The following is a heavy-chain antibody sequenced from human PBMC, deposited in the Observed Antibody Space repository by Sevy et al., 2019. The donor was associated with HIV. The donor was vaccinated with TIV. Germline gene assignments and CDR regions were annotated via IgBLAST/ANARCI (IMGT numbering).Heavy chain of an antibody. CDR2: ISAYNGNT. V-gene: IGHV1-18*01. CDR1: GYTFTSYG. J-gene: IGHJ6*03. D-gene: IGHD3-22*01. Sequence: ASVKVSCKASGYTFTSYGISWVRQAPGQGLEWMGWISAYNGNTNYAQKLQGRVTMTTDTSTSTAYMELRSLRSYDTAVYYCARVFGPPRITMIVPVYMDVWGKGTTVTFS. CDR3: ARVFGPPRITMIVPVYMDV.